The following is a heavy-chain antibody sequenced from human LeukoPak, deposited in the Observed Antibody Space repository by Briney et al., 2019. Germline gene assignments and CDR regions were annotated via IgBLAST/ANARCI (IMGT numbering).Heavy chain of an antibody. CDR3: AREMDTAMVTDAFDI. J-gene: IGHJ3*02. CDR2: ISSSSSYI. CDR1: GFTFSSYS. Sequence: GGSLRLSCAASGFTFSSYSMNWVRQAPGKGLEWVSSISSSSSYIYYADSVKGRFTISRDNAKNSLYLQMNSLRAEDTAVYYCAREMDTAMVTDAFDIWGQGTMVTVSS. D-gene: IGHD5-18*01. V-gene: IGHV3-21*01.